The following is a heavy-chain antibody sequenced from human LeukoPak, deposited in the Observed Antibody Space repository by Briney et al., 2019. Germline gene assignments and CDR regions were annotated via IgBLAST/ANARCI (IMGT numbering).Heavy chain of an antibody. CDR1: GGTFSSYA. V-gene: IGHV1-69*06. CDR2: IIPIFGTA. J-gene: IGHJ5*02. CDR3: ARGDYALNWFDP. D-gene: IGHD4-17*01. Sequence: EASVKVSCKASGGTFSSYAISWVRQAPGQGLEWMGGIIPIFGTANYAQKFQGRVTITADKSTSTAYMELSSLRSEDTAVYYCARGDYALNWFDPWGQGTLVTVSS.